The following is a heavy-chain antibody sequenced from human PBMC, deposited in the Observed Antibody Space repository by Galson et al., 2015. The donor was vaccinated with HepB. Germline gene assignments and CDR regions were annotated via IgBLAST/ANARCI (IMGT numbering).Heavy chain of an antibody. Sequence: SLRLSCAVSGSIFSSHGMHWVRQAPGKGLEWLAVIWYDGSNKYYADSVKGRFTISRDNSKNTLYLQMNSLRDEDTAVYYCARDGPSIVVGAKGLDYWGQGTLVTVSS. D-gene: IGHD1-26*01. V-gene: IGHV3-33*01. CDR3: ARDGPSIVVGAKGLDY. J-gene: IGHJ4*02. CDR2: IWYDGSNK. CDR1: GSIFSSHG.